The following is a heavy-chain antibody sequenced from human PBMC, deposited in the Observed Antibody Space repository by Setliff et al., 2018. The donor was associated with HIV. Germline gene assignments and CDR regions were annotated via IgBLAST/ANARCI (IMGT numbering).Heavy chain of an antibody. V-gene: IGHV4-59*12. J-gene: IGHJ4*02. CDR3: NIYY. CDR2: IYYSGST. Sequence: SETLSLTCTVSGGSISSDYWSWIRQPPGKGLEWIGYIYYSGSTNYNPSLKSRVTISVDTSKNQFSLKLSSVTAADTAVYYCNIYYWGQGTLVTVSS. CDR1: GGSISSDY.